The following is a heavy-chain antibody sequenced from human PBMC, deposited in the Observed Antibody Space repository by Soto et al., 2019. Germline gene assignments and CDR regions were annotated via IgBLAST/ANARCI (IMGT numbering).Heavy chain of an antibody. CDR3: ARAYSDAFDI. J-gene: IGHJ3*02. CDR1: GFTFSDYY. CDR2: ISSSGTGI. V-gene: IGHV3-11*01. D-gene: IGHD2-15*01. Sequence: QVQLVESGGGLVKPGGSLRLSCAASGFTFSDYYMTWIRQAPGKGLEWVSYISSSGTGIYYPDSVKGRFTISRDNAKNSLYLQMSSLRAEDTSVYYCARAYSDAFDIWGQGTMVTVSS.